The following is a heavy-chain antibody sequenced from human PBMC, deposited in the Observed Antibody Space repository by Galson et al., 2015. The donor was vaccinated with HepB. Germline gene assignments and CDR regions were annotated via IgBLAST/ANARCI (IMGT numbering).Heavy chain of an antibody. Sequence: QSGAEVKKPGESLKISCKGSGYSFPSYWIGWVRQMPGKGLEWMGIIYPGDSDTRYSPSFQGQVTISADKSISTAYLQWSSLKASDTAMYYCARSFNRAGSSWYTITFDAFDIWGQGTMVTVSS. V-gene: IGHV5-51*01. D-gene: IGHD6-13*01. CDR1: GYSFPSYW. CDR2: IYPGDSDT. CDR3: ARSFNRAGSSWYTITFDAFDI. J-gene: IGHJ3*02.